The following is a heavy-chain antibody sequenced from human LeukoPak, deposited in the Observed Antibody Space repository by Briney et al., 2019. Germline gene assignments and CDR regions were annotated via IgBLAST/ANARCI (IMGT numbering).Heavy chain of an antibody. V-gene: IGHV4-34*01. Sequence: SETLSLTCAVHSGSFSGYYWSWIRQPPGKGLEWIGEINHSGSTNYNPSLKSRVTISVDTSKNQFSLKLSSVTAADTAKYYCATDKGPYSGSWYPNWFDPWGQGTLVTVSS. CDR2: INHSGST. J-gene: IGHJ5*02. CDR1: SGSFSGYY. D-gene: IGHD6-13*01. CDR3: ATDKGPYSGSWYPNWFDP.